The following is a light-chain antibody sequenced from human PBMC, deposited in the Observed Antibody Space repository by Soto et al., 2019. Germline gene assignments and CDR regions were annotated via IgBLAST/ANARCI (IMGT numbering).Light chain of an antibody. Sequence: DIQMTQSPSSLSASVGDRVTITCQTSQDISNYLNWYQQKPGKAPKLLNYDASKLETGVPSMFSRSGSGTEFTFTISSLQQEDFATYYCQQYDILPLFGQGTKVEIK. CDR2: DAS. V-gene: IGKV1-33*01. CDR3: QQYDILPL. CDR1: QDISNY. J-gene: IGKJ2*01.